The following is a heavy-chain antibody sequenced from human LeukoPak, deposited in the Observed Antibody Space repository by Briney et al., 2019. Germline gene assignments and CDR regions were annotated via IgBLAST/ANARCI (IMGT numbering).Heavy chain of an antibody. J-gene: IGHJ5*02. V-gene: IGHV1-2*02. D-gene: IGHD6-19*01. CDR1: GYTFTGYY. CDR3: ARDDSSGWGGWFDP. CDR2: INPNSGGT. Sequence: ASVKVSCKASGYTFTGYYMHWVRQAPGQGLEWMGWINPNSGGTNYAQKFQGRVTMTRDTSISTAYMELSRLRSDDTAVYYCARDDSSGWGGWFDPWGQGTLVTASS.